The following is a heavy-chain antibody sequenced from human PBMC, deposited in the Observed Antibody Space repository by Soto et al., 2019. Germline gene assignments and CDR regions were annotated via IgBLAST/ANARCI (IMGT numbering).Heavy chain of an antibody. CDR3: AKDKTYYYDSSGYPGPEYGMDV. V-gene: IGHV3-23*01. D-gene: IGHD3-22*01. Sequence: GGSLRLSCAASGFTFSSYAMSWVRQAPGKGLEWVSAISGIGTSTYYADSVKGRFTISRDNSKNTLYLQMNSLRAEDTAVYYCAKDKTYYYDSSGYPGPEYGMDVWGQGTTVTVS. CDR2: ISGIGTST. CDR1: GFTFSSYA. J-gene: IGHJ6*02.